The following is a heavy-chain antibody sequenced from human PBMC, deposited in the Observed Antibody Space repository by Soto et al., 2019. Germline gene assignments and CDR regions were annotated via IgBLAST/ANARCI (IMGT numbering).Heavy chain of an antibody. V-gene: IGHV4-4*02. CDR2: IYHSGST. CDR3: ARVGDYYYYYGMDV. J-gene: IGHJ6*02. CDR1: GGSISSSNW. Sequence: SETLSLTCAVSGGSISSSNWWSWVRQPPGKGLEWIGEIYHSGSTNYNPSLKSRVTISVDKSKNQSSLKLSSVTAADTAVYYCARVGDYYYYYGMDVWGQGTTVTVSS. D-gene: IGHD2-21*02.